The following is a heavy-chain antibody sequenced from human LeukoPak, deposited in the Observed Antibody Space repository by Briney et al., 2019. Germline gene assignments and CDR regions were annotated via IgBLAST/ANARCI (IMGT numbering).Heavy chain of an antibody. Sequence: PGGSLRLSCAASGFTFDDYAMHWVRQAPGKGLEWVSGISWNSGSIGYADSVKGRFTISRDNAKNSLYLQMNSLRAEDTALYYCAKDLGSSGWNFDYWGQGTLVTVSS. CDR2: ISWNSGSI. D-gene: IGHD6-19*01. J-gene: IGHJ4*02. CDR1: GFTFDDYA. CDR3: AKDLGSSGWNFDY. V-gene: IGHV3-9*01.